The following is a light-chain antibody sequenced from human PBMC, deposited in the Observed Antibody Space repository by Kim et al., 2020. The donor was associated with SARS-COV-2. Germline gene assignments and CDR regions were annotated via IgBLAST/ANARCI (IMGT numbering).Light chain of an antibody. CDR2: LNSDGSH. V-gene: IGLV4-69*01. CDR3: QTWGTGIWV. Sequence: GKITGNRRGGQSSKAIAGHQQQPEKGPRYLMKLNSDGSHSKGDGIPDRFSGSSSGAERYLTISSLQSEDEADYYCQTWGTGIWVFGGGTQLTVL. CDR1: GGQSSKA. J-gene: IGLJ3*02.